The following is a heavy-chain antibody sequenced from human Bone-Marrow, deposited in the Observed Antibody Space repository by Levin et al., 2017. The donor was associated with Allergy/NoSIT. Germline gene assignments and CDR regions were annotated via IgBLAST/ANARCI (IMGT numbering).Heavy chain of an antibody. CDR2: IQSNGKT. D-gene: IGHD3-10*01. CDR1: GFTFSTYW. J-gene: IGHJ5*02. V-gene: IGHV3-74*01. Sequence: GGSLRLSCAASGFTFSTYWMHWVRQAPGKGLVWVSRIQSNGKTIYADSVKGRFTISRDNAKNTLYLQMNSLTVEDTAVYYCARDRFYSDSGSNFSWFDPWGQGTLVTVSS. CDR3: ARDRFYSDSGSNFSWFDP.